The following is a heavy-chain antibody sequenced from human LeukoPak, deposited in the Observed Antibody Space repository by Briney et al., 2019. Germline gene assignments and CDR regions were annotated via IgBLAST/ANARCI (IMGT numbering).Heavy chain of an antibody. J-gene: IGHJ4*02. CDR1: GSSITAFY. V-gene: IGHV4-59*01. CDR2: FQYGGNS. CDR3: ARVGHVLLWFGEFHYFDY. D-gene: IGHD3-10*01. Sequence: SETLSLTCNVSGSSITAFYWSWIRQSPGKGLEWIGSFQYGGNSKYNPSLKSRVAMSVDTSKRQLSLRLTSVTAADTAVYYCARVGHVLLWFGEFHYFDYWGQGTLVTVSS.